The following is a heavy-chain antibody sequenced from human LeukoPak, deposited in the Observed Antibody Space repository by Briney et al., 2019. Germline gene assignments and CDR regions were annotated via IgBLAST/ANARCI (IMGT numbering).Heavy chain of an antibody. CDR3: ARVGLGSGNYYYLFDF. D-gene: IGHD1-26*01. CDR2: INTSSDYT. Sequence: PGGSLRLSCTASGVTFTDYYMSWIRQAPGKGLEWVSYINTSSDYTNYADSVKGRFTISRDNAKNSLYLQMNSLRADDTAVYYCARVGLGSGNYYYLFDFWGQGTLVTVSS. V-gene: IGHV3-11*03. J-gene: IGHJ4*02. CDR1: GVTFTDYY.